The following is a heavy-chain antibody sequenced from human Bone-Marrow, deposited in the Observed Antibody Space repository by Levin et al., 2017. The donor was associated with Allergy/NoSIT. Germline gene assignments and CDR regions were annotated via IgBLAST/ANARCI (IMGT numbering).Heavy chain of an antibody. V-gene: IGHV4-30-2*01. Sequence: SQTLSLTCAVSGASISSGSDSWSWVRQPPGKGLEWIGNIFDTETKYYNPSLRSRVTMSVDMSRRQISLKLTAVTAADTAVYYCAVVRCGDRDDDVDPHSGNDRAVWGKGTTVTVSS. CDR2: IFDTETK. D-gene: IGHD5-12*01. CDR1: GASISSGSDS. CDR3: AVVRCGDRDDDVDPHSGNDRAV. J-gene: IGHJ6*04.